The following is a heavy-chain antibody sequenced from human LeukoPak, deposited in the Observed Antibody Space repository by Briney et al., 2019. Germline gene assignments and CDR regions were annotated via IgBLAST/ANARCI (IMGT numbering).Heavy chain of an antibody. V-gene: IGHV4-59*12. D-gene: IGHD2-15*01. J-gene: IGHJ4*02. CDR1: GGSISTYY. Sequence: SETLSLTCTLSGGSISTYYWSWVRQPPGKGLEWIGYIYYTGSTDYNPSLKSRVTISVDTSKNQFSLKLSSVTAADTAVYYCARSYCSGGSCYWGRRNYFDYWGQGTLVTVSS. CDR2: IYYTGST. CDR3: ARSYCSGGSCYWGRRNYFDY.